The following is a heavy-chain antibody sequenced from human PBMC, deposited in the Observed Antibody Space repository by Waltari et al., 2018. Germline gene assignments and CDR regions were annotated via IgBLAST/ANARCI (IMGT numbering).Heavy chain of an antibody. J-gene: IGHJ5*02. CDR3: ARTHNWNYKGVDP. D-gene: IGHD1-7*01. CDR2: ISSSSSYI. Sequence: EVQLVESGGGLVKPGGSLRLSCAASGFTFSSYSMNWVRQAPGKGLEWVSSISSSSSYIYYADSVEGRFTISRDNAKNSLYLQMNSLRAEDTAVYYCARTHNWNYKGVDPWGQGTLVTVSS. V-gene: IGHV3-21*01. CDR1: GFTFSSYS.